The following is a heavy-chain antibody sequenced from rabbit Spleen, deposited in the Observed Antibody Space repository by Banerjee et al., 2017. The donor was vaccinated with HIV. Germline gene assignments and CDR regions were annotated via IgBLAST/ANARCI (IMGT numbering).Heavy chain of an antibody. D-gene: IGHD1-1*01. CDR2: INIVTGKS. CDR1: GVSLNDKDV. CDR3: ARDLVAVIGWNFNL. J-gene: IGHJ4*01. V-gene: IGHV1S45*01. Sequence: QEQLRESGGGLVQPGGSLKLSCKASGVSLNDKDVMCWVRQAPGKGLEWIACINIVTGKSVYATWAKGRFTMSRTSSTTLTLQMTSLTAADTATYFCARDLVAVIGWNFNLWGPGTLVTVS.